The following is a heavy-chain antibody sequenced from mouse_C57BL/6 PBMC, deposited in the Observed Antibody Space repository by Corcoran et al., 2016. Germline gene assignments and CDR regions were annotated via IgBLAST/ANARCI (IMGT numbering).Heavy chain of an antibody. CDR1: GYTFTDYY. CDR2: IGPGSGST. J-gene: IGHJ1*03. CDR3: ARSEVITTVVATNWYFDV. Sequence: QVQLKQSGAELVKPGASVKISCKASGYTFTDYYITWVKQRPGQGLEWIGKIGPGSGSTYYNEKFKGKATLTADKSSSTAYMQLSSLTSEDSAVYFCARSEVITTVVATNWYFDVCGTGTTVTVSS. D-gene: IGHD1-1*01. V-gene: IGHV1-77*01.